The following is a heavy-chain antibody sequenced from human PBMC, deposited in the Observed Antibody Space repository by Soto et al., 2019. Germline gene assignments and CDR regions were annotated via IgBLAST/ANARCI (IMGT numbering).Heavy chain of an antibody. J-gene: IGHJ5*02. CDR1: GDIFTSYG. Sequence: QVQLVQSGAEVKKPGASVKVSCKASGDIFTSYGISWVRQAPGQGLEWMGWISAYNGNTNYAQKFQGRVTMTTDTSTSTAYMELSSLRSDDTAVYYCARDQEGITMIVGGTWGQGTLVTVSS. CDR3: ARDQEGITMIVGGT. CDR2: ISAYNGNT. V-gene: IGHV1-18*01. D-gene: IGHD3-22*01.